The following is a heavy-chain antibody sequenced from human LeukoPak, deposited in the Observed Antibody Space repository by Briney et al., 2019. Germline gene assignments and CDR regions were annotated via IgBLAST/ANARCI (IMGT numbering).Heavy chain of an antibody. D-gene: IGHD2-15*01. CDR2: INPNSGGT. CDR3: ARDGGGSCYSAKCYYYYYMDV. CDR1: GYTFTNYY. Sequence: ASVKVSCKASGYTFTNYYMHWVRQAPGQGLEWMGWINPNSGGTNYAQKFQGRVTMTRDTSISTAYMELTRLRSDDTAVYYCARDGGGSCYSAKCYYYYYMDVWGKGTTVTVSS. V-gene: IGHV1-2*02. J-gene: IGHJ6*03.